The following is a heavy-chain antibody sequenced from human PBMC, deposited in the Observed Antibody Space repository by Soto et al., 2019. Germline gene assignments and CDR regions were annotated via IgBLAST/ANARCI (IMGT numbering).Heavy chain of an antibody. Sequence: QVQLVQSGAEVKKPGASMKVSCKASGYIFTNYGITWVRQAPGQGLEWMGWISAYSGHTYYAQNFQGRVTVTTDTSTSTTYMELRSLRSDDTAVYYCARAPGYCSGSRCSQLRYYFDYWGQGTLVTVSS. V-gene: IGHV1-18*01. D-gene: IGHD2-15*01. J-gene: IGHJ4*02. CDR2: ISAYSGHT. CDR3: ARAPGYCSGSRCSQLRYYFDY. CDR1: GYIFTNYG.